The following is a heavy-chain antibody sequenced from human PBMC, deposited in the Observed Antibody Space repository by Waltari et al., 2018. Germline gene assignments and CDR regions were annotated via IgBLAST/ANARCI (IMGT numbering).Heavy chain of an antibody. CDR3: ATGRYRFFDY. J-gene: IGHJ4*02. V-gene: IGHV3-53*01. Sequence: EVQLVESGGGSIQPGGSLRLSCGASGFTCSSNFMSWVRQAPGKGLEWVSINYNDGTTYYGDSVKGRFTIYRDNSKSTMYLQMNTLRTEDTAVYYCATGRYRFFDYWGQGTLVTVSS. CDR1: GFTCSSNF. CDR2: NYNDGTT. D-gene: IGHD1-26*01.